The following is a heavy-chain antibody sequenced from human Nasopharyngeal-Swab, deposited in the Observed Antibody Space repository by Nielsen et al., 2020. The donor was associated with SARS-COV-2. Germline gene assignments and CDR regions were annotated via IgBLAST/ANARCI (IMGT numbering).Heavy chain of an antibody. D-gene: IGHD6-13*01. Sequence: SEPLSLTCTVSGGSISSSSYYWSWIRQPPGKGLEWIGEINHSGSTNYNPSLKSRVTISVDTSKNQFSLKLSSVTAADTAVYYCARCIAAAGPAPDYWGQGTLVTVSS. V-gene: IGHV4-39*07. J-gene: IGHJ4*02. CDR2: INHSGST. CDR1: GGSISSSSYY. CDR3: ARCIAAAGPAPDY.